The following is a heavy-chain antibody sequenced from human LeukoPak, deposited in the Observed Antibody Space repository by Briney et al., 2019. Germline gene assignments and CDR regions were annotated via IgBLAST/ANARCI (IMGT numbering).Heavy chain of an antibody. CDR3: ARHLYESRGQTSFDY. D-gene: IGHD3-22*01. V-gene: IGHV4-59*08. J-gene: IGHJ4*02. CDR2: ISYSGST. Sequence: SETLSLTCTVSGGSISRYYWSWIRQPPGKGLGWSGYISYSGSTNYNPSLKSRVTISVDTSQNQFSLKLSSVTAADTAMYYCARHLYESRGQTSFDYWGQGTLVTVSS. CDR1: GGSISRYY.